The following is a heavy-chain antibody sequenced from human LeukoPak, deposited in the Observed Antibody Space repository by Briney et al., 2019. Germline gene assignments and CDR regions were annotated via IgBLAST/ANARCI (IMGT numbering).Heavy chain of an antibody. CDR3: ARDTPPQSRVVVVITGRFAY. D-gene: IGHD3-22*01. CDR2: IYHSGST. Sequence: PSETLSLTCAVSGGSISSSNWWSWVRQPPGKGLEWIGEIYHSGSTNYNPSIKSRVTISVDKSKNQFSLKLSSVTAADTAVYYCARDTPPQSRVVVVITGRFAYWGQGTLVTVSS. CDR1: GGSISSSNW. J-gene: IGHJ4*02. V-gene: IGHV4-4*02.